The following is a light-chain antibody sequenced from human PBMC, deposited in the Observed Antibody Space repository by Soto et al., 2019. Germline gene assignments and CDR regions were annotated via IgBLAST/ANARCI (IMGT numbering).Light chain of an antibody. V-gene: IGLV2-11*01. CDR3: CSYVTTPEI. CDR1: ISNVDDYRY. Sequence: QCLLTQPPCASGSRGRSLTISCTGTISNVDDYRYVSWYQQFPGKAPKLVIYGVNQRPSGVPNRFSGYNSDNTASLTISGLQAEDEADYYCCSYVTTPEIFGTGTKVTVL. J-gene: IGLJ1*01. CDR2: GVN.